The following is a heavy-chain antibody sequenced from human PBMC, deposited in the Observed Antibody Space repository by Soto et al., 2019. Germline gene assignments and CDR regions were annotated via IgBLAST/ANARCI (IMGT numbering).Heavy chain of an antibody. Sequence: GGSLRLSCAASGFTFTRSSMNWVRQAPGRGLEWVSSISSTTNYIYYGDSMKGRFTISRDNAKNSLYLEMNSLRAEDTAVYYCARESEDLTSNFDYWGQGTLVTVSS. CDR2: ISSTTNYI. CDR3: ARESEDLTSNFDY. V-gene: IGHV3-21*06. CDR1: GFTFTRSS. J-gene: IGHJ4*02.